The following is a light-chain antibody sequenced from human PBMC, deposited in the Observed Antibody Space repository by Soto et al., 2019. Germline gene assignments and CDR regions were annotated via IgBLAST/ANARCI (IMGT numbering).Light chain of an antibody. Sequence: EIVLTQSPATLSLSPGERATLSCRASQSVSSYLAWYQQKPGQAPRLLIYDASNRASGVPARFSGSGSGTDFTLTIISLEPEDFSVDYCQQHSNWPWTFGQGTKVDIK. CDR3: QQHSNWPWT. CDR2: DAS. J-gene: IGKJ1*01. CDR1: QSVSSY. V-gene: IGKV3-11*01.